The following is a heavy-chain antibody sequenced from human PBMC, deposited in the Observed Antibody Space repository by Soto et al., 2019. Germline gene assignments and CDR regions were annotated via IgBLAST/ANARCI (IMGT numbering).Heavy chain of an antibody. V-gene: IGHV1-18*01. J-gene: IGHJ5*02. CDR1: GYSFSSYG. CDR3: ARDDPGAEACFGP. Sequence: ASVKVSCNTSGYSFSSYGIIWVRQAPGRPLEWRGWISLYSDGTSYAQKFRGSGSMTTETSTNNTHMQLRSRRSDDTAADYYARDDPGAEACFGPLGQGTLVTVSS. CDR2: ISLYSDGT.